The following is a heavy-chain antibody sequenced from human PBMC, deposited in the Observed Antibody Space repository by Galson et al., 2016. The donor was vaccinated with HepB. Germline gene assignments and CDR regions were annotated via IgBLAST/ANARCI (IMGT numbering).Heavy chain of an antibody. CDR2: IRSKVYGGTP. J-gene: IGHJ4*02. D-gene: IGHD3-9*01. V-gene: IGHV3-49*03. CDR1: GFTFGDYS. CDR3: TRFTLRYFDIPFF. Sequence: SLRLSCAASGFTFGDYSMSWFRQAPGKGLEWVGFIRSKVYGGTPEYAASVKGSFSISRDDSKSMAYLQMNSLKTEDTAVYYCTRFTLRYFDIPFFWGQGTLVSVSS.